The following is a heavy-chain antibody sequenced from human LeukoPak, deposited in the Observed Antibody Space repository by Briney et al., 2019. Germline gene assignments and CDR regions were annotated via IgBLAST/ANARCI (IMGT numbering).Heavy chain of an antibody. CDR2: ISGSGGST. D-gene: IGHD3-3*01. CDR1: GFTFSSYA. V-gene: IGHV3-23*01. CDR3: AKDRHYDFWSGPIDY. Sequence: PGGSLRLSCAASGFTFSSYAMSWVRQAPGKGLEWVSAISGSGGSTYYADSVKGRFTISRDNSKNTLYLQMNSLRAEDTAVYYCAKDRHYDFWSGPIDYWGQGTLVTVSS. J-gene: IGHJ4*02.